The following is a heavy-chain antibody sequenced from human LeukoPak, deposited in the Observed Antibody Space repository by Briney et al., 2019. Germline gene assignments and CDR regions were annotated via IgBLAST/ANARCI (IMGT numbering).Heavy chain of an antibody. CDR1: GGSISSSSYY. Sequence: SETLPLTCTVSGGSISSSSYYWGWIRQPPGKGLEWIGSIYYRGSTYYNPSLKSRVTISVDTSKNQFSLKLSSVTAADTAVYYCARSSVLRFLEWLPPFDYWGQGTLVTVSS. V-gene: IGHV4-39*01. J-gene: IGHJ4*02. D-gene: IGHD3-3*01. CDR3: ARSSVLRFLEWLPPFDY. CDR2: IYYRGST.